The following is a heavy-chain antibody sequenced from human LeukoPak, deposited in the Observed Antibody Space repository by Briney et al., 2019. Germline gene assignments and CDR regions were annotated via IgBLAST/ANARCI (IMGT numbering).Heavy chain of an antibody. CDR2: ISYDGSNK. J-gene: IGHJ3*02. Sequence: GRSLRLSCAASGFTFSSYGMHWVRQAPGKGLEWVAVISYDGSNKYYADSVKGRFTISRDNSKNTLYLQMNSLRAEDTAVYYCAKDYHGSGDAFDIWGQGTMVTVSS. V-gene: IGHV3-30*18. CDR3: AKDYHGSGDAFDI. CDR1: GFTFSSYG. D-gene: IGHD3-10*01.